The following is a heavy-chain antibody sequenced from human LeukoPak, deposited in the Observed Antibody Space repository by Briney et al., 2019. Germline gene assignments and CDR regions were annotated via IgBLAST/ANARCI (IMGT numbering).Heavy chain of an antibody. CDR3: AKGYYYDSSGPHPSDDAFDI. CDR1: GFTFSSYA. D-gene: IGHD3-22*01. V-gene: IGHV3-23*01. J-gene: IGHJ3*02. CDR2: ISGSGGST. Sequence: GGSLRLSCAASGFTFSSYAMSWVRQAPGKGLEWVSGISGSGGSTYYGDSVKGRFTISRDNSKNTLYLQMNSLRAEDTAVYYCAKGYYYDSSGPHPSDDAFDIWGQGTMVTVSS.